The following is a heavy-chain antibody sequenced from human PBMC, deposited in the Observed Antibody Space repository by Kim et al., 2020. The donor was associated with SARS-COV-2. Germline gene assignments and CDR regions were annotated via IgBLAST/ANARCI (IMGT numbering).Heavy chain of an antibody. D-gene: IGHD4-17*01. J-gene: IGHJ4*02. CDR3: AKDFYGSFDS. CDR2: T. V-gene: IGHV3-74*01. Sequence: TTYADSVEGRVTISRDNAKNTVSLQMNSLRVEDTATYYCAKDFYGSFDSWGQGTLVTVSS.